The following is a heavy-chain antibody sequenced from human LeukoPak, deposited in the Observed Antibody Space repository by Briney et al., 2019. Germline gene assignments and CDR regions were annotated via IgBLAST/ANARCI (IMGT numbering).Heavy chain of an antibody. CDR3: ARDSFPDFWSDSSYGMDV. J-gene: IGHJ6*02. Sequence: TSETLSLTCTFSGGSISSISYYWGWIRQPPGKGLEWIGYIHYSGSTNYNPSLKSRVTISVDTSKNQFSLKLSSVTAADTAVFYCARDSFPDFWSDSSYGMDVWGQGTTVTVSS. D-gene: IGHD3-3*01. V-gene: IGHV4-61*01. CDR1: GGSISSISYY. CDR2: IHYSGST.